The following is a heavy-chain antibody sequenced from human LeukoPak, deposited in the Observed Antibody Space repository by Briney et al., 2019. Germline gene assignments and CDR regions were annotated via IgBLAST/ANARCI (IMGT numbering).Heavy chain of an antibody. CDR2: IKQDGNEK. CDR1: GFTFSSYW. CDR3: ARQVQYRSGYFPPDP. J-gene: IGHJ5*02. V-gene: IGHV3-7*01. D-gene: IGHD6-19*01. Sequence: GGSLRLSCAASGFTFSSYWMSWVRQVPGKGLEWVANIKQDGNEKHYVDSVKGRFTISRDNAKNSLYLQMNSLTAEDTAVYYCARQVQYRSGYFPPDPWGQGTLVTVSS.